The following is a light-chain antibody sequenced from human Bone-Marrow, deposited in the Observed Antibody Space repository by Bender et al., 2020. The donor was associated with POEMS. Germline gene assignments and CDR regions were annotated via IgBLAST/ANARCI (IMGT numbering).Light chain of an antibody. V-gene: IGLV2-11*01. Sequence: QSALTQPRSVSGSPGQSVTISCAGTSSDVGGNHYVSWYQQHPGKAPKLIISEVNKRPSGVSNRFAGSKSNNTASLTISGLQAEDEADYYCAAWEDSLNGWVFGGGTKLTVL. CDR3: AAWEDSLNGWV. CDR1: SSDVGGNHY. J-gene: IGLJ3*02. CDR2: EVN.